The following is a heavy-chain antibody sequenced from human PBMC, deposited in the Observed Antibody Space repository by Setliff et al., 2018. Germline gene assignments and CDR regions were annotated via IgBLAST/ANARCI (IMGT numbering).Heavy chain of an antibody. V-gene: IGHV4-39*07. Sequence: ASETLSLTCTVSGGSISRSSYYWGWIRQPPGKGLEWIGSIYHTGTTYYNPSLKSRVTISVDTSKNQFSLKLSSVTAADTAVYYCARGLRGGAAGPLQYYYYMDVWGKGTTVTVSS. J-gene: IGHJ6*03. D-gene: IGHD2-15*01. CDR2: IYHTGTT. CDR3: ARGLRGGAAGPLQYYYYMDV. CDR1: GGSISRSSYY.